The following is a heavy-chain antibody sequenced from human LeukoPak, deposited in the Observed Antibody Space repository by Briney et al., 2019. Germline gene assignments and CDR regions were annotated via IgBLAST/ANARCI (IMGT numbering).Heavy chain of an antibody. CDR1: GGSISSGGYY. J-gene: IGHJ4*02. CDR2: IYYSGST. V-gene: IGHV4-31*03. Sequence: SETLSLTCTVSGGSISSGGYYWSWIRQHPGKGLEWIGYIYYSGSTYYNPSLKSRVTISVDTSKNQFSLKLSSVTAADTAVYYCASIVLLPYYFDYWGQGTLVTVSS. D-gene: IGHD2-8*01. CDR3: ASIVLLPYYFDY.